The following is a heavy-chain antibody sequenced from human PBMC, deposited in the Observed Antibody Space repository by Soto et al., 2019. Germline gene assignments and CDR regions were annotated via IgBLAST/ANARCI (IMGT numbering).Heavy chain of an antibody. J-gene: IGHJ6*02. V-gene: IGHV3-73*01. CDR3: TNWDDQKSYYDFWSGYEGYYYYGMDV. D-gene: IGHD3-3*01. CDR1: GFTFSGSA. CDR2: IRSKANSYAT. Sequence: SGGSLRLSCAASGFTFSGSAMHWVRQASGKGLEWVGRIRSKANSYATAYAASVKGRFTISRDDSKNTAYLQMNSLKTEDTAVYYCTNWDDQKSYYDFWSGYEGYYYYGMDVWGQGTTVTVSS.